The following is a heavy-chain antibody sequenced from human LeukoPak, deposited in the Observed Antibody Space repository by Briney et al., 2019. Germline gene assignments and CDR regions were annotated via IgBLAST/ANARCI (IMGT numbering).Heavy chain of an antibody. CDR1: GFTLSSYA. D-gene: IGHD5-24*01. V-gene: IGHV3-30*04. CDR2: ISYDGSNK. J-gene: IGHJ4*02. CDR3: TRVGYIDEGIDY. Sequence: GGSLRLSCAASGFTLSSYAMHWVRQAPGKGLEWVAVISYDGSNKYYADSVKGRFTISRDNAKNSLYLQMNSLRAEDTAIYYCTRVGYIDEGIDYWGQGTLVTVSS.